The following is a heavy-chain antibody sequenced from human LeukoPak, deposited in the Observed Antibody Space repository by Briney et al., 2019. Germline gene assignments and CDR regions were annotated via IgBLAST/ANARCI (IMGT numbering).Heavy chain of an antibody. J-gene: IGHJ3*02. D-gene: IGHD5-18*01. CDR2: INPNSGGT. CDR1: GYTFTGYY. V-gene: IGHV1-2*02. CDR3: ARMYTELDASDI. Sequence: ASVKVSCKASGYTFTGYYMHWVRQAPGQGLEWMGWINPNSGGTNYAQKFQGRVTMTRDTSISTAYMELSRLRSDDTAVYYCARMYTELDASDIWGQGTMVTVSS.